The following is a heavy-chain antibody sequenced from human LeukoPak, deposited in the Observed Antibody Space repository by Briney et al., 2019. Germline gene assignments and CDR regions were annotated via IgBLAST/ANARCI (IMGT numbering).Heavy chain of an antibody. D-gene: IGHD1-20*01. V-gene: IGHV3-30*18. CDR2: ISYDGSNK. CDR1: GFTLSSYG. J-gene: IGHJ4*02. Sequence: PGGSLRLSCVASGFTLSSYGMHWVRQAPGKGLEWVAVISYDGSNKYYADSVKGRFTISRDNSKNTLYLQMNSLRGEDTAVYYCAKTRYKRNDWDYFDYWGQGTLVTVSS. CDR3: AKTRYKRNDWDYFDY.